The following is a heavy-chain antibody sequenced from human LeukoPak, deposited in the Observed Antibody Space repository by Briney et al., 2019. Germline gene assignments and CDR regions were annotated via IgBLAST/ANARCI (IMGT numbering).Heavy chain of an antibody. J-gene: IGHJ4*02. CDR2: IYYSGST. Sequence: PSETLSLTCTVAGGSISSGGSYWTWIRQHPGKGLEWIGYIYYSGSTYYNPSLKSRLTMSIDTSKNQFSLRLSSVTAADTAVYYCAAPHGGYDPYAHYWGQGTLVTVSS. CDR3: AAPHGGYDPYAHY. CDR1: GGSISSGGSY. V-gene: IGHV4-31*03. D-gene: IGHD5-12*01.